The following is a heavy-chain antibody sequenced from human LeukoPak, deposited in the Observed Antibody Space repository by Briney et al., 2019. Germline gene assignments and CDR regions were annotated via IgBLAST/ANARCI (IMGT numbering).Heavy chain of an antibody. CDR1: GYTFSSYV. J-gene: IGHJ6*03. V-gene: IGHV1-18*01. Sequence: ASVKVSCKPSGYTFSSYVISWVRQAPGQGLEGVGWNSAYNGNTNYAQKLQRRVTMTTDTSTSTAYMEMSSLRSDDTAVYYCARRSEVGATTSYYMDVWGKGTTVTVSS. CDR3: ARRSEVGATTSYYMDV. D-gene: IGHD1-26*01. CDR2: NSAYNGNT.